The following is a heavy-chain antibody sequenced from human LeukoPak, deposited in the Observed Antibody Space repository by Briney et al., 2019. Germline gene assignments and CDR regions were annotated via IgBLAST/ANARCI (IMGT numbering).Heavy chain of an antibody. V-gene: IGHV3-23*01. CDR3: AAGAAAGTKNWFDP. D-gene: IGHD6-13*01. CDR1: GFTFSSYA. J-gene: IGHJ5*02. CDR2: ISGSGGST. Sequence: GGSLRLSCAASGFTFSSYAMSWVRQAPGRGLEWVSAISGSGGSTYYADSVKGRFTISRDNSKNTLYLQMNSLRAEDTAVYYCAAGAAAGTKNWFDPWGQGTLVTVSS.